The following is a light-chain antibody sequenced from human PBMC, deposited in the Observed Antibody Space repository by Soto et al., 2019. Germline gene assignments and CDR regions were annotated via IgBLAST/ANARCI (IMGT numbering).Light chain of an antibody. CDR2: DVN. CDR1: SSDVGASNY. V-gene: IGLV2-14*01. J-gene: IGLJ1*01. Sequence: QSVLTQPASVSGSPGQSITISCTGTSSDVGASNYVSWYQQHPAKAPKLIISDVNYRPSGVSNRFSGSKSGNTASLTISGLQVEDEADYYRSSYTSSSTYVFGTGTKVTVL. CDR3: SSYTSSSTYV.